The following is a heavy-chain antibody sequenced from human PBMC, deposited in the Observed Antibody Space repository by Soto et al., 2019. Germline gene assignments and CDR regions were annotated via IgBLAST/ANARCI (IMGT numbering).Heavy chain of an antibody. Sequence: QVQLQESGPGLVKPSETLSLTCTVSGGSISSYYWSWIRQPPGKGLECIGYIYYSGSTNYNPSIKRRVTISVDTSKNQFSLKLSAVTAADTAVYYCARPHGGSSGWDNGFDPWGQGTLVTVSS. V-gene: IGHV4-59*01. CDR3: ARPHGGSSGWDNGFDP. CDR2: IYYSGST. D-gene: IGHD6-25*01. J-gene: IGHJ5*02. CDR1: GGSISSYY.